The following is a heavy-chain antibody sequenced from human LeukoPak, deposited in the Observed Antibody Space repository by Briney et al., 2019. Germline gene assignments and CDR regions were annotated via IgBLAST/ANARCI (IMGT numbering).Heavy chain of an antibody. J-gene: IGHJ6*03. CDR3: ARDALGGYSYYYYMDV. CDR2: IIPIFGTA. CDR1: GGTFSSYA. D-gene: IGHD5-18*01. Sequence: GASVKVSCKASGGTFSSYAISWVRRAPGQGLEWMGGIIPIFGTANYAQKFQGRVTITADKSTSTAYMELSSLRSEDTAVYYCARDALGGYSYYYYMDVWGKGTTVTVSS. V-gene: IGHV1-69*06.